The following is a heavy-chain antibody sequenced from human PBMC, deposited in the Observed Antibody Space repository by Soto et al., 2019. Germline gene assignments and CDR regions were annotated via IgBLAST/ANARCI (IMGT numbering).Heavy chain of an antibody. CDR1: GFTLSDSS. Sequence: EVQLVESGGGLVQPGGSLELSCAASGFTLSDSSVNWVRQASGKGLEWVGRIASKTESEATVYAASVKGRITVARDDSKNTVYLQMGSLKTKDTAVYYCMSWDASSSAEQWGQGALVTVSS. CDR2: IASKTESEAT. D-gene: IGHD6-6*01. V-gene: IGHV3-73*02. CDR3: MSWDASSSAEQ. J-gene: IGHJ4*02.